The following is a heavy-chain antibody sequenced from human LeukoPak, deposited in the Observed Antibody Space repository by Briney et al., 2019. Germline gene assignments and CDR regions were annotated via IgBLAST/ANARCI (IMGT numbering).Heavy chain of an antibody. CDR2: IWYDGRNK. J-gene: IGHJ4*02. CDR1: GFTFCSYG. V-gene: IGHV3-33*01. CDR3: ARGPYSRSSGSGDY. Sequence: PGKSLRLSCAASGFTFCSYGMHWVRQAPGKGLEWVAVIWYDGRNKHYADSVKGRFTISRDNARNTLFLQMNSLRAEDTAVYYCARGPYSRSSGSGDYWGQGTLVTVSS. D-gene: IGHD6-13*01.